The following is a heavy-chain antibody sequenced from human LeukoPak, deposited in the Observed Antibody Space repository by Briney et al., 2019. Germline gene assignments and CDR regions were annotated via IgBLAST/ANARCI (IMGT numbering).Heavy chain of an antibody. J-gene: IGHJ4*02. CDR2: IYYSGST. V-gene: IGHV4-30-4*08. D-gene: IGHD3-22*01. CDR1: GGSISSGDYC. Sequence: PSQTLSLTCTVSGGSISSGDYCWSWIRRPPGKGLEWIGYIYYSGSTYYNPSLKSRVTISVDTSKNQFSLKLSSVTAADTAVYYCARTYYYDSSGYIHFDYWGQGTLVTVSS. CDR3: ARTYYYDSSGYIHFDY.